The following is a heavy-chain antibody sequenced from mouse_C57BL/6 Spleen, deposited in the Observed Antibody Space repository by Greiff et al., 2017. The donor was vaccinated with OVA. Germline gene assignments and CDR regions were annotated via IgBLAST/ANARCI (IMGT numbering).Heavy chain of an antibody. J-gene: IGHJ3*01. D-gene: IGHD2-4*01. CDR3: ARLGDYDEAWFAY. CDR1: GYTFTSYW. V-gene: IGHV1-55*01. CDR2: IYPGSGST. Sequence: QVQLQQPGAELVKPGASVKMSCKASGYTFTSYWITWVKQRPGQGLEWIGDIYPGSGSTNYNEKFKSKATLTVDTSSSTAYMQLSSLTSEDSAAYYCARLGDYDEAWFAYWGQGTLVTVSA.